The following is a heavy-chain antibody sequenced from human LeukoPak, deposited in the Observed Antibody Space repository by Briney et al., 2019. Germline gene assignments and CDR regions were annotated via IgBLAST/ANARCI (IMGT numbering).Heavy chain of an antibody. CDR2: IWFDGSNR. J-gene: IGHJ5*02. CDR3: VRDYCSGGSCYENNWFDH. D-gene: IGHD2-15*01. V-gene: IGHV3-33*01. CDR1: GFTFSKYG. Sequence: GGSLRLSCTASGFTFSKYGMHWVRQAPGKGLEWVAVIWFDGSNRNHADSVKGRFTISRDNSKNTLYLQMNSLRVEDTAVYFCVRDYCSGGSCYENNWFDHWGQGTLVTVSS.